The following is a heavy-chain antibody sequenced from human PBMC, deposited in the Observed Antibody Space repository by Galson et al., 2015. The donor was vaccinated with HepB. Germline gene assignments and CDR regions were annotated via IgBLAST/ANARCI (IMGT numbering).Heavy chain of an antibody. V-gene: IGHV3-30*03. CDR1: GFTFSSYG. D-gene: IGHD5-18*01. CDR2: ISYDGSNK. J-gene: IGHJ4*02. CDR3: ARGDWIQLYLGALDY. Sequence: SLRLSCAASGFTFSSYGMHWVRQAPGKGLEWVAVISYDGSNKYYADSVKGRFTISRDNSKNTLYLQMNSLRAEDTAVYYCARGDWIQLYLGALDYWGQGTLVTVSS.